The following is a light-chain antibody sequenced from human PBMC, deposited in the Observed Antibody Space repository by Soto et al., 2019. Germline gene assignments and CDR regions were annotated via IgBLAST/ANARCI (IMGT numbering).Light chain of an antibody. J-gene: IGLJ2*01. Sequence: QSALTQPPSASGSPGQSVTISCTGAANNIGGYNFVSWYQQHPGKAPKLIISEFRERPSGVPDRFSGSKSGNTASPTVSGLQAEDEADYYCSSYAGSNNVSFGGGTKVTVL. V-gene: IGLV2-8*01. CDR1: ANNIGGYNF. CDR3: SSYAGSNNVS. CDR2: EFR.